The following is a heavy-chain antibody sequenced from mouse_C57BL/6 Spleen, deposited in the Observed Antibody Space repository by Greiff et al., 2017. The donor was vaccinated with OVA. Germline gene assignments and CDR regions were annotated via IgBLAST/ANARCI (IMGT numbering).Heavy chain of an antibody. CDR3: ARSTTVVAPYAMDY. D-gene: IGHD1-1*01. Sequence: VQLQQSGAELVKPGASVKISCKASGYAFSSYWMNWVKQRPGKGLEWIGQIYPGDGDTNYHGKFKGKATLTADKSSSTAYMQLSSLTSEDSAVYFCARSTTVVAPYAMDYWGQGTSVTVSS. CDR1: GYAFSSYW. J-gene: IGHJ4*01. CDR2: IYPGDGDT. V-gene: IGHV1-80*01.